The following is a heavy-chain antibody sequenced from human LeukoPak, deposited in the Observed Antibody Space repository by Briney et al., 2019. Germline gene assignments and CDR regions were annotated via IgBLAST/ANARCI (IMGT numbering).Heavy chain of an antibody. CDR2: ISAYNGNT. V-gene: IGHV1-18*01. CDR1: GYTFTSYG. Sequence: ASVKVSCKASGYTFTSYGISWVRQVPGQGLEWMGWISAYNGNTNYAQKLQGRVTMTTDTSTSTAYMELRSLRSDDTAVYYCARVWTVSAGIVVVPAAILGGDFDYWGQGTLVTVSS. CDR3: ARVWTVSAGIVVVPAAILGGDFDY. J-gene: IGHJ4*02. D-gene: IGHD2-2*02.